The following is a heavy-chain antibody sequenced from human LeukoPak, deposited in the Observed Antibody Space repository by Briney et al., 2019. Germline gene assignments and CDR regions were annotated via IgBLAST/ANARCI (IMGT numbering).Heavy chain of an antibody. D-gene: IGHD4-23*01. Sequence: PSETLSLTCTVSGGSISSYYWSWIRQPPGKGLEWIGYIYYSGSTNYNPSLKSRVTISVDTSKNQFPLKLSSVTAADTAVYYCARWGPGGYGGNVFDYWGQGTLVTVSS. CDR1: GGSISSYY. CDR2: IYYSGST. CDR3: ARWGPGGYGGNVFDY. V-gene: IGHV4-59*01. J-gene: IGHJ4*02.